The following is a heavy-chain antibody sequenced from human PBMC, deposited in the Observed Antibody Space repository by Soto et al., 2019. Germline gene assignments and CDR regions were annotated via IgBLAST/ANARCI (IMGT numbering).Heavy chain of an antibody. CDR1: GFTFSSYA. J-gene: IGHJ4*02. CDR3: AKQFGTGWYYFDY. CDR2: ISYDGSNK. V-gene: IGHV3-30*18. D-gene: IGHD6-19*01. Sequence: QVQLVESGGGVVQPVRSLRLSCAASGFTFSSYAMHWVRQAPGKGLEWVALISYDGSNKYYADSVKGRFSISRDNSKNTLYLQVNSLRAEDTAVYYCAKQFGTGWYYFDYWGQGTLVTVSS.